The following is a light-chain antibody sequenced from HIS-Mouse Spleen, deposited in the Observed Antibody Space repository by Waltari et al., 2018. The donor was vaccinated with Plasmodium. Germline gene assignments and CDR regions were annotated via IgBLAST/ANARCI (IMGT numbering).Light chain of an antibody. J-gene: IGLJ1*01. Sequence: QSALTQPASVSGSPGQSIPISCTGTSSDVGRYNLVSCYQQHPGKAPKLMIYEGSKRPSGVSNRFSGSKSGNTASLTISGLQAEDEADYYCCSYAGSSTYVFGTGTKVTVL. V-gene: IGLV2-23*01. CDR2: EGS. CDR1: SSDVGRYNL. CDR3: CSYAGSSTYV.